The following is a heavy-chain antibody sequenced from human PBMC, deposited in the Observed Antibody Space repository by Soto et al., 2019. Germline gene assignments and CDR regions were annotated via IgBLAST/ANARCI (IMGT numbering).Heavy chain of an antibody. J-gene: IGHJ4*02. D-gene: IGHD3-10*01. CDR1: GDSGSSNRAA. CDR2: TYYRSKWYN. V-gene: IGHV6-1*01. Sequence: SQTLSLTFAISGDSGSSNRAAWNWIRQSPSRGLEWLGRTYYRSKWYNDYAISVKSRIIVNSDTSKNRFSLQLNSVTPEDTAMYYFVRQYYYGSGTYYNPYFDYWGQGTMVTVSS. CDR3: VRQYYYGSGTYYNPYFDY.